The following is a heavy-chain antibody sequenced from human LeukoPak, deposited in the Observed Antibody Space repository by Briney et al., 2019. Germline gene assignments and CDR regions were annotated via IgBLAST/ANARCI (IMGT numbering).Heavy chain of an antibody. V-gene: IGHV4-39*02. CDR3: ARRDNSFDS. CDR1: GITLSNYG. J-gene: IGHJ4*02. CDR2: IHHSGAT. D-gene: IGHD5-24*01. Sequence: GSLRLSCAVSGITLSNYGMSWIRQPPGNGLEWIGSIHHSGATYSNPSLRSRLTLSVDMSKNHFSLNLSSVTAADTAVYYCARRDNSFDSWGPGTLVTVSS.